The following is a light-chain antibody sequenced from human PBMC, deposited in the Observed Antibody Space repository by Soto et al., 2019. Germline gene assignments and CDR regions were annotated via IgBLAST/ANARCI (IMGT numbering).Light chain of an antibody. CDR3: QQYYSNPPLFT. V-gene: IGKV4-1*01. CDR2: WAS. J-gene: IGKJ3*01. CDR1: QSVFYSPNNKNY. Sequence: DIVMTQSPDSLAVSLGERATINCKSSQSVFYSPNNKNYLAWYQQKPGQPPKLLLSWASTRESGVPDRFSGSGSGTDFALTISSLQXEDVAVYYCQQYYSNPPLFTFGPGTKVDIK.